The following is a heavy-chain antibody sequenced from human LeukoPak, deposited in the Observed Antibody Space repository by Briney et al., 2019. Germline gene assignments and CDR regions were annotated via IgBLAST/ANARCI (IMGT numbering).Heavy chain of an antibody. CDR3: AKDLDYYDNWFDP. Sequence: GGSLRLSCAASGFTFDDYAMHWVRQAPGKGLEWVAVISYDGSNKYYADSVKGRFTISRDNSKNTLYLQMNSLRAEDTAVYYCAKDLDYYDNWFDPWGQGTLVTVSS. D-gene: IGHD3-22*01. V-gene: IGHV3-30*18. CDR2: ISYDGSNK. CDR1: GFTFDDYA. J-gene: IGHJ5*02.